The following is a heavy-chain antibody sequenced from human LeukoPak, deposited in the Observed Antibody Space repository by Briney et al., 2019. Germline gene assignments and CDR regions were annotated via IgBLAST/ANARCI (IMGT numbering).Heavy chain of an antibody. CDR3: ARTPGIAAAGGSPDY. Sequence: PSETLSLTCAVFGGSFSGYYWSWIRQPPGKGLEWIGEINHSGSTNYNPSLKSRVTISVDTSKNQFSLKLSSVTAAATAVYYCARTPGIAAAGGSPDYWGQGTLVTVSS. CDR1: GGSFSGYY. CDR2: INHSGST. D-gene: IGHD6-13*01. J-gene: IGHJ4*02. V-gene: IGHV4-34*01.